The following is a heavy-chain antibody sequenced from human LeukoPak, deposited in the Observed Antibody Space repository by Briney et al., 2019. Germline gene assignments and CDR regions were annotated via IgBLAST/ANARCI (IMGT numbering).Heavy chain of an antibody. CDR2: IYPGDSDT. CDR1: GYTFTNYW. D-gene: IGHD5-24*01. Sequence: GKSLKISCQGSGYTFTNYWIGWVRQMPGKGLEWMGIIYPGDSDTRHSPSFQGQVTISADKSISTAYLQWSSLKASDNAMYYCARGDGYNYRGFDYWGQGTLVTVSS. J-gene: IGHJ4*02. CDR3: ARGDGYNYRGFDY. V-gene: IGHV5-51*01.